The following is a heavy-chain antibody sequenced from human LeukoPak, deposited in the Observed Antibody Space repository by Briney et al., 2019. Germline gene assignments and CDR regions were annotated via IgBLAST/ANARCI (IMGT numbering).Heavy chain of an antibody. V-gene: IGHV4-59*01. J-gene: IGHJ4*02. CDR2: IYYSGST. CDR3: ARAPTVVTPYYFDY. CDR1: GGSISSYY. D-gene: IGHD4-23*01. Sequence: SETVSLTCTVSGGSISSYYWSWIRQPPGKGLEWIGYIYYSGSTNYNPSLKSRVTISVDTSKNQFSLKLSSVTAADTAVYYCARAPTVVTPYYFDYWGQGTLVTVSS.